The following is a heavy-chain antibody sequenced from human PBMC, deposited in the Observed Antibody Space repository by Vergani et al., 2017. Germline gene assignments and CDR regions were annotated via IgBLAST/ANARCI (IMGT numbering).Heavy chain of an antibody. Sequence: QVQLQQWGAGLLKPSETLSLTCAVYGGSFSGYYWSWIRQPPGKGLEWIGEINHSGNTNYNPSLKSRVTISVDTSKNQFSLKLSSVTAADTAVYYCARGRPLTGFYYYYGMDVWGQGTTVTVSS. CDR3: ARGRPLTGFYYYYGMDV. D-gene: IGHD3-10*01. J-gene: IGHJ6*02. V-gene: IGHV4-34*01. CDR1: GGSFSGYY. CDR2: INHSGNT.